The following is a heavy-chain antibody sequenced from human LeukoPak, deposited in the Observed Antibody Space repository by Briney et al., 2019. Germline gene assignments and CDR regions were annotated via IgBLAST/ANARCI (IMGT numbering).Heavy chain of an antibody. J-gene: IGHJ5*02. CDR3: VGDDTGFDP. CDR2: IYYSGNT. Sequence: SETLSLTCTVSGGSMSSNSWSWIRQPPGKGLEWIGYIYYSGNTNYNPSLKSRVTLSIDTSKNQISLRLSAVTAAATAVYYCVGDDTGFDPWGQGTLVTVSS. V-gene: IGHV4-59*01. CDR1: GGSMSSNS.